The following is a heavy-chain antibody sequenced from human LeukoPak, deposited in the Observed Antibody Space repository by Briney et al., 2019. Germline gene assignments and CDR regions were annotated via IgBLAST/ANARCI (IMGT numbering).Heavy chain of an antibody. CDR3: ARDPAAYCGGDCYLHYFDY. V-gene: IGHV3-7*01. CDR1: GFTFSRYW. CDR2: IKVDGSEK. D-gene: IGHD2-21*01. J-gene: IGHJ4*02. Sequence: GGSLRLSCAVSGFTFSRYWMTWVRQAPGKGLEWVSNIKVDGSEKYYVDAVKGRFTISRDNAKASLYPQMNGLRAEDTAVYYCARDPAAYCGGDCYLHYFDYWGQGTLVTVSS.